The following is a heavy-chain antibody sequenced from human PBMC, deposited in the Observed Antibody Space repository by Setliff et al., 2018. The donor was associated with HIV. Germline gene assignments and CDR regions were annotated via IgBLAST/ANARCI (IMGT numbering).Heavy chain of an antibody. CDR3: ARDQKYGSGSYYKSGTFDY. CDR1: GYTFTSYG. D-gene: IGHD3-10*01. V-gene: IGHV1-3*01. CDR2: INAGNGVT. Sequence: GASVKVSCKAFGYTFTSYGINWVRRAPGQGLEWMGWINAGNGVTRYAEKFQGRVTFTRDTSASTAYMELSSLRSADTAVYYCARDQKYGSGSYYKSGTFDYWGQGALVTVSS. J-gene: IGHJ4*02.